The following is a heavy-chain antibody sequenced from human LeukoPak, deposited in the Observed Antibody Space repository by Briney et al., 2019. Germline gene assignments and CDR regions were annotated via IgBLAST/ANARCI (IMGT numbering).Heavy chain of an antibody. D-gene: IGHD3-10*01. J-gene: IGHJ4*02. V-gene: IGHV4-59*01. CDR2: IYYSGGT. Sequence: TSETLSLTCSVSGGSMSSYYWSWIRQPPGKGLEWIGYIYYSGGTKYNPSLKSRVTISVDTSKNQFSLKLSSVTAADTAVYYCARDRGIFHPFDYWGQGTLVTVSS. CDR1: GGSMSSYY. CDR3: ARDRGIFHPFDY.